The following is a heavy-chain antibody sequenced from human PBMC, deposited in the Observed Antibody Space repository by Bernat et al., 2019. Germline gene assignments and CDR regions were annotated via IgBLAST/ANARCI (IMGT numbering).Heavy chain of an antibody. Sequence: QVQLVQSGAEVKKPGSSVKVSCKASGGTFSSYAISWVRQAPGQGLEWMGGIIPIFGTANYAQKFQGRVTITADESTSTASMERSSLRSEDTAVYYCARELGAVAGTGGGSGYFDYWGQGTLVTVSS. CDR1: GGTFSSYA. J-gene: IGHJ4*02. D-gene: IGHD6-19*01. CDR2: IIPIFGTA. CDR3: ARELGAVAGTGGGSGYFDY. V-gene: IGHV1-69*01.